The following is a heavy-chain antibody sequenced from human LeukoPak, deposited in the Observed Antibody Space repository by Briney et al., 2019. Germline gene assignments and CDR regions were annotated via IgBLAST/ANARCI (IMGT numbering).Heavy chain of an antibody. D-gene: IGHD5-24*01. J-gene: IGHJ2*01. Sequence: GESLKISCEASGYNFTTYWIGWVRQMPGKGLEWMGLIYPGDSDTRYRPSFLGQVTISADRSFSTAYLQWSSLKASDTAMYFCARRSRETWYFDLWGQGTLVTVSS. CDR2: IYPGDSDT. CDR3: ARRSRETWYFDL. CDR1: GYNFTTYW. V-gene: IGHV5-51*01.